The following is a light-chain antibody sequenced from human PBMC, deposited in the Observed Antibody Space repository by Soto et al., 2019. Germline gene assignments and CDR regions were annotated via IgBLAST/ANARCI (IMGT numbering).Light chain of an antibody. J-gene: IGKJ5*01. V-gene: IGKV1-9*01. CDR2: AAS. Sequence: DIQLTQSPSFLSASVGDRVTITCRASQGLSSDLAWYQQKPGKAPKLLIYAASTLQSGVPSRFSGSGSGTEFPLTISSLQPEDFATDYCQQLNSYPITFGQGTRLEIK. CDR1: QGLSSD. CDR3: QQLNSYPIT.